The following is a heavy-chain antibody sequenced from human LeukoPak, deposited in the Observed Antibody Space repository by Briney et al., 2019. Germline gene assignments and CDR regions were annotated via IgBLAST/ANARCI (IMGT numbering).Heavy chain of an antibody. Sequence: SETLSLTCTVSGGSISTYYGNWIRQAPGKGLEWIGYIYYSGSTNYNPSLKSRVTISVDTSKNQFSLKLSSVTAADTAVYYCARDRGVSALYYYYGMDVWGQGTTVTVSS. J-gene: IGHJ6*02. D-gene: IGHD3-10*01. CDR1: GGSISTYY. V-gene: IGHV4-59*01. CDR3: ARDRGVSALYYYYGMDV. CDR2: IYYSGST.